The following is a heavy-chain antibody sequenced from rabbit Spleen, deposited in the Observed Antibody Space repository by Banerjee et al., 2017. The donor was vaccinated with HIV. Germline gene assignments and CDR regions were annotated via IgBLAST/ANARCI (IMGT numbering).Heavy chain of an antibody. CDR3: ARDAASSFSSYGMDL. V-gene: IGHV1S45*01. Sequence: QEQLEESGGDLVKPEGSLTLTCTASGFSFSSSYYMCWVRQAPGKGLEWIACIYAGSSGGFTYSATWAKGRFTCSKTSSTTVTLQMTSLTAADTATYFCARDAASSFSSYGMDLWGPGTLVTVS. CDR2: IYAGSSGGFT. J-gene: IGHJ6*01. D-gene: IGHD8-1*01. CDR1: GFSFSSSYY.